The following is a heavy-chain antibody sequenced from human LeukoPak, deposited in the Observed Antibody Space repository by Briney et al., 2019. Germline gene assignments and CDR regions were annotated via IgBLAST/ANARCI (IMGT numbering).Heavy chain of an antibody. V-gene: IGHV3-15*01. D-gene: IGHD3-3*01. CDR2: IKSKTDGGTT. CDR1: GFTFSNAW. CDR3: TLSRLYYDFWSGYYYYMDV. Sequence: EGSLRLSCAASGFTFSNAWMSWVRQAPGKGLEWVGRIKSKTDGGTTDYAAPVKGRFTISRDDSKNTLYLQMNSLKTEDTAVYYCTLSRLYYDFWSGYYYYMDVWGKGTTVTVSS. J-gene: IGHJ6*03.